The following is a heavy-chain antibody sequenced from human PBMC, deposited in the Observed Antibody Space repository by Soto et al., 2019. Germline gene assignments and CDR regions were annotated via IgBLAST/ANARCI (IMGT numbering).Heavy chain of an antibody. CDR3: AVGSVDIVPTGMKPFDP. D-gene: IGHD5-12*01. J-gene: IGHJ5*02. CDR2: IIPIFGTA. V-gene: IGHV1-69*12. Sequence: QVQLGQSGAEVKKPGSSVKVSSRASGGTFSNYAISWLRQAPGQGLGWMGGIIPIFGTANYAQKFQGRVTINADESTSTAYMELSSLRSEDTAIYYCAVGSVDIVPTGMKPFDPWGQGTLVTVSS. CDR1: GGTFSNYA.